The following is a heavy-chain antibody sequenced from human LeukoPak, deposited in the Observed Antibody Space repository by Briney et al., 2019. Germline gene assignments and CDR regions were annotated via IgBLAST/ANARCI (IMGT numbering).Heavy chain of an antibody. CDR1: GYTSTSYY. CDR2: INPSGGST. D-gene: IGHD3-22*01. J-gene: IGHJ4*02. CDR3: ARGSSGYSY. Sequence: ASVKVSCKASGYTSTSYYMHWVRQAPGQGLEWMGIINPSGGSTSYAQKFQGRVTMTRDTSTSTAYMELRSLRSDDMAVYYCARGSSGYSYWGQGTLVTVSS. V-gene: IGHV1-46*01.